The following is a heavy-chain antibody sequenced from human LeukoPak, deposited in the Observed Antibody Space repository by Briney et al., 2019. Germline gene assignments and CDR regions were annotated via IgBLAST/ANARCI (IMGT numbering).Heavy chain of an antibody. J-gene: IGHJ4*02. V-gene: IGHV3-11*04. Sequence: GGSLRLSCAASGFTVSNNYMSWVRQAPGKGLEWVSYISSSGSTIYYADSVKGRFTISRDNAKNTLYLQMNSLRAEDTAVYYCARVGATSWYWGQGTLVTVSS. CDR3: ARVGATSWY. CDR1: GFTVSNNY. D-gene: IGHD1-26*01. CDR2: ISSSGSTI.